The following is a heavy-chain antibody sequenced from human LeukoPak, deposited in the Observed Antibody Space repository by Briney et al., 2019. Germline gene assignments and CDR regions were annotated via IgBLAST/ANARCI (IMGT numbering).Heavy chain of an antibody. V-gene: IGHV4-39*01. J-gene: IGHJ4*02. CDR1: GGSISSYY. CDR3: ARHPTTYYYDSSGYVDY. D-gene: IGHD3-22*01. Sequence: KASETLSLTCTVSGGSISSYYWGWIRQPPGKGLEWIGSIYYSGSTYYNPSLKSRVTISVDTSKNQFSLKLSSVTAADTAVYYCARHPTTYYYDSSGYVDYWGQGTLVTVSS. CDR2: IYYSGST.